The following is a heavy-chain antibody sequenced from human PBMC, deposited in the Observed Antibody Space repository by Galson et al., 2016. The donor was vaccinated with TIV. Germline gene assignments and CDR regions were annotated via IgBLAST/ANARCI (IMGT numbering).Heavy chain of an antibody. V-gene: IGHV4-59*11. Sequence: SETLSLTCTVSGVSISGHYWTWIRQPPGKGLEWIGYIYYNGPTNYSPSLKSRVTISIDRSKNQFSLNLGSVTAVDTAVYYCAREGVPLSGDSPTSAFDVWGQGTMVTVSS. D-gene: IGHD2-21*01. CDR1: GVSISGHY. CDR2: IYYNGPT. J-gene: IGHJ3*01. CDR3: AREGVPLSGDSPTSAFDV.